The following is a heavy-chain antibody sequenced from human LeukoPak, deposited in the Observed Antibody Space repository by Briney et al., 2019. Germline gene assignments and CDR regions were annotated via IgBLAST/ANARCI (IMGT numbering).Heavy chain of an antibody. CDR1: AGSISGYY. Sequence: SETLSLTCTVSAGSISGYYWSWVRQPPGKGLEWIGYIHYSGSTNYNPSLKSRVTMSVDTSKNQFSLKVTSVTAADTAVYYYARHAGGNSEDYWGQGTLVTVSS. CDR2: IHYSGST. J-gene: IGHJ4*02. V-gene: IGHV4-59*08. CDR3: ARHAGGNSEDY. D-gene: IGHD4-23*01.